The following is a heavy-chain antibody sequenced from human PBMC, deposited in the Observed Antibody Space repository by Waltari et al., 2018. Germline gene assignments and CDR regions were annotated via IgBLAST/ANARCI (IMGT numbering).Heavy chain of an antibody. V-gene: IGHV3-72*01. D-gene: IGHD1-7*01. CDR3: TRGGTTRALDY. CDR1: GFTFSDHY. J-gene: IGHJ4*02. Sequence: EVQLVESGGGLVQPGGSLRLSCAASGFTFSDHYMDWVRQAPGKGRGWVGRIKNKSNSSTTEYAASVKGRFTISRDDSKNALYLQLSSLKTDDTAVYYCTRGGTTRALDYWGQGTLVAVSS. CDR2: IKNKSNSSTT.